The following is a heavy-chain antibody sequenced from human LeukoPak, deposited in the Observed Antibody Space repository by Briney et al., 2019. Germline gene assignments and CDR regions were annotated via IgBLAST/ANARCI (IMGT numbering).Heavy chain of an antibody. CDR1: GFTFSSYA. CDR3: AKPLTVVPAAIHDY. J-gene: IGHJ4*02. Sequence: GGSLRLSCAASGFTFSSYAMSWVRQAPGKGLEWVSAISGSGGSTYYADSVKGRFTISRDNSKNTLYLQMNSLRAEDTAVYYCAKPLTVVPAAIHDYWGQGTLVTVSS. D-gene: IGHD2-2*01. V-gene: IGHV3-23*01. CDR2: ISGSGGST.